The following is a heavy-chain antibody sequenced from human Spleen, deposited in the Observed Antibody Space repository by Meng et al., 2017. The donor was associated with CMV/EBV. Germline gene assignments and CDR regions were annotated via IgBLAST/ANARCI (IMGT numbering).Heavy chain of an antibody. CDR1: GFTLSNYG. CDR3: AKDRGHIATRPNYYFYFGMDA. CDR2: IHYDGNNK. J-gene: IGHJ6*02. Sequence: GESLKISCAASGFTLSNYGMHWVRRAPGKGLEWVAFIHYDGNNKYYAGSVKGRFTISRDNSKKTLYLQMNTLRPEDTAVYYCAKDRGHIATRPNYYFYFGMDAWGQGTTVTVSS. V-gene: IGHV3-30*02. D-gene: IGHD6-6*01.